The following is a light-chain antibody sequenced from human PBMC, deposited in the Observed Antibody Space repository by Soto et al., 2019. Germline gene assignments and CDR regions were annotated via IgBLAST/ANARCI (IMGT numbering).Light chain of an antibody. J-gene: IGKJ1*01. CDR3: QQYTEWPPWT. V-gene: IGKV3-15*01. CDR2: AAS. Sequence: EIVLTQSPVTLSVSPGERASLSCRASQSVSSNLAWYQQKPGQAPRILIYAASTRATGISTRFSGSGSGTEFTLTISSLQSEDFAIYYCQQYTEWPPWTFGQGTKVDIK. CDR1: QSVSSN.